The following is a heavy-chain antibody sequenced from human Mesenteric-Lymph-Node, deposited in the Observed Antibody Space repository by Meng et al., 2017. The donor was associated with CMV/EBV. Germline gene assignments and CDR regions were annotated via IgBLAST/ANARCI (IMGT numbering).Heavy chain of an antibody. V-gene: IGHV1-2*02. J-gene: IGHJ5*02. D-gene: IGHD3-10*01. CDR1: GFFFTAYC. CDR3: AGGSRSYYDVIKWFDP. Sequence: SGFFFTAYCMYWGRRAPGRGFGWMGWINPDSGDTSYAQNFRGRVTLTTDTSTDTAYMELRSLTSDDTAVYYCAGGSRSYYDVIKWFDPWGQGTLVTVSS. CDR2: INPDSGDT.